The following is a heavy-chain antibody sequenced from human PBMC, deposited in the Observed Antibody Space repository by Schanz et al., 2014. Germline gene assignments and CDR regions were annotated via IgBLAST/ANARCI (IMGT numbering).Heavy chain of an antibody. J-gene: IGHJ4*02. CDR3: ARDGIGADKR. V-gene: IGHV1-2*02. CDR2: INPNNGGT. Sequence: QVQLVQSGPEGKKPGASVKASCKASAYSLTGSYLHWVRQAPGQGLEWMGWINPNNGGTNYAQKFQGRVTMTRDTSISTAYMEMTRLTSDDTAVYYCARDGIGADKRWGQGTLVTVSS. D-gene: IGHD6-13*01. CDR1: AYSLTGSY.